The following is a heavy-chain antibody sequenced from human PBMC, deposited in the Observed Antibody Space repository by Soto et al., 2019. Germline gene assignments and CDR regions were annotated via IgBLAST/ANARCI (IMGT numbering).Heavy chain of an antibody. Sequence: SETLSLTCAVYGGSFSGYYWSWIRQPPGKGLEWIGEINHSGSTNYNPSLKSRVTISVDTSKNQFSLKLSSVTAADTAVYYCARGGIAARPSYYYGMDVWGQGTTVTVSS. CDR1: GGSFSGYY. D-gene: IGHD6-6*01. CDR2: INHSGST. CDR3: ARGGIAARPSYYYGMDV. V-gene: IGHV4-34*01. J-gene: IGHJ6*02.